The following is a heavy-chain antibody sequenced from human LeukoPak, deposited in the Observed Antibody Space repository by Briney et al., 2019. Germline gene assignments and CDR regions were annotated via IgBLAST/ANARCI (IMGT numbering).Heavy chain of an antibody. CDR3: ARVGYSGYDYDY. CDR2: ISGSGDST. Sequence: GGSLRLSCEASGFTFSSYAMSWVRQAPGKGLEWVSVISGSGDSTYYADSVEGRCTSSRDNSKDALYLQMNSLRAEDTAVYYCARVGYSGYDYDYWVQGTLVTVSS. V-gene: IGHV3-23*01. J-gene: IGHJ4*02. D-gene: IGHD5-12*01. CDR1: GFTFSSYA.